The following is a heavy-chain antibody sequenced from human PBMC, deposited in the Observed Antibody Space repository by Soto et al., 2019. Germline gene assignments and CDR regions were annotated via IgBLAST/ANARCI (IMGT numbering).Heavy chain of an antibody. Sequence: QVQLVESGGGVVQPGRSLRLSCAASGFTFSSYAMHWVRQAPGKGLEWVAVISYDGSNKYYADSVKGRFTISRDNSKNTLYLQMNSLRAEDTAVYYCARVPYYYGSGDAYYFDYWGQGTLVTVSS. D-gene: IGHD3-10*01. CDR1: GFTFSSYA. J-gene: IGHJ4*02. CDR2: ISYDGSNK. CDR3: ARVPYYYGSGDAYYFDY. V-gene: IGHV3-30-3*01.